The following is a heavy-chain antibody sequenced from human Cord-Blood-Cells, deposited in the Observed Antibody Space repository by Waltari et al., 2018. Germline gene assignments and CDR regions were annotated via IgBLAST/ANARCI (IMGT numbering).Heavy chain of an antibody. CDR1: GGSFSGYY. V-gene: IGHV4-34*01. CDR3: ARPRGMVRGVITDAFDI. D-gene: IGHD3-10*01. Sequence: QVQLQQWGAGLLKPSETLSLTCAVYGGSFSGYYWRWIRQPPGKGLEWIGEINQSGSTNYNPSLKSRVTISVDTSKNQFSLKLSSVTAADTAVYYCARPRGMVRGVITDAFDIWGQGTMVTVSS. J-gene: IGHJ3*02. CDR2: INQSGST.